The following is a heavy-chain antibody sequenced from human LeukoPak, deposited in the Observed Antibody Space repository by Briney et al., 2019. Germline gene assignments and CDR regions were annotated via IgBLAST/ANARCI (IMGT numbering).Heavy chain of an antibody. Sequence: GGSLRLSCAASGSTFSDYYMSWIRQAPGKGLEWVSYITSSSSYTNYADSVKGRFTISRDNAKNSLYLQINSLRAEDTAVYYCARGGFCSGTSCSPSAPSPYYYYGMDVWGQGTTVTVSS. CDR2: ITSSSSYT. V-gene: IGHV3-11*06. CDR3: ARGGFCSGTSCSPSAPSPYYYYGMDV. CDR1: GSTFSDYY. J-gene: IGHJ6*02. D-gene: IGHD2-2*01.